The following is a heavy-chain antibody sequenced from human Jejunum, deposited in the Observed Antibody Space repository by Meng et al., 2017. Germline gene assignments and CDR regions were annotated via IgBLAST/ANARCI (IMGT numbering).Heavy chain of an antibody. D-gene: IGHD3-16*01. CDR2: IDPSEST. J-gene: IGHJ4*02. V-gene: IGHV4-4*02. Sequence: QGQLQESGPGLVKPSGSLSLTCAVSGASISRTNWWSWVRQPPGKGLEWIGKIDPSESTHYNPSLKGRVTISADRSKNQFSLTLNSVTAADTAVYYCARGVGDIRFGFDYWGQGILVTVSS. CDR3: ARGVGDIRFGFDY. CDR1: GASISRTNW.